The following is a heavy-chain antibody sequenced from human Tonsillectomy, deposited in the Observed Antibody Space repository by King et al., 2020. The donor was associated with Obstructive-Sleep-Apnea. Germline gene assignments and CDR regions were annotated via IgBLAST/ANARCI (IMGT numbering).Heavy chain of an antibody. CDR1: GYSFTSYW. J-gene: IGHJ3*02. D-gene: IGHD3-16*01. CDR2: IDPSDSYT. V-gene: IGHV5-10-1*01. CDR3: ARRVAYVWGTPGAFDI. Sequence: VQLVESGAEVKKPGESLRISCKGSGYSFTSYWISWVRQMPGKGLEWMGRIDPSDSYTNNSPSFQGHVTISADKSISTAYLQWSSLKASDTAMYYCARRVAYVWGTPGAFDIWGQGTMVTVSS.